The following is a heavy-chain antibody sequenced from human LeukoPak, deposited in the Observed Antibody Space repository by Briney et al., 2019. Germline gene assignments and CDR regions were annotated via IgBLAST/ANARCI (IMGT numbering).Heavy chain of an antibody. CDR1: GFTFSGSA. D-gene: IGHD6-13*01. J-gene: IGHJ3*02. Sequence: PGGSLRLSCAASGFTFSGSAMHWVRQASGKGLEWVGRIRSKANSYATAYAASVKGRFTISRDDSKNTAYLQMNSLRAEDTAVYYCARGDTGYSSSWYFLGSFDIWGQGTMVTVSS. CDR2: IRSKANSYAT. V-gene: IGHV3-73*01. CDR3: ARGDTGYSSSWYFLGSFDI.